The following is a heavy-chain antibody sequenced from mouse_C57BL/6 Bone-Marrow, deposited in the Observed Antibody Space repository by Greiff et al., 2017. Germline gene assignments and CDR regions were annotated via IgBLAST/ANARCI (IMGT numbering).Heavy chain of an antibody. J-gene: IGHJ4*01. D-gene: IGHD1-1*01. CDR3: ARDHYYGSSYAMDY. V-gene: IGHV1-80*01. CDR2: IYPGDGDT. Sequence: QVHVKQSGAELVKPGASVKISCKASGYAFSSYWMNWVKQRPGKGLEWIGQIYPGDGDTNYNGKFKGKATLTADKSSSTAYMQLSSLTSEDSAVYFCARDHYYGSSYAMDYWGQGTSVTVSS. CDR1: GYAFSSYW.